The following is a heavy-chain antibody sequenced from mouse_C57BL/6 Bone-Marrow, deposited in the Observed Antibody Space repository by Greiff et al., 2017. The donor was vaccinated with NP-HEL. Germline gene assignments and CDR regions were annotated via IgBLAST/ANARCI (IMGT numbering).Heavy chain of an antibody. V-gene: IGHV1-55*01. CDR2: IYPGSGST. Sequence: QVQLQQPGAELVKPGASVKMSCKASGYTFTSYWITWVKQRPGQGLEWIGDIYPGSGSTNYNEKFKSKATLTVDTSSSTAYMQLSSLTSADSAVYYCARAYYGGSPHFDYWGQGTTLTVSS. CDR3: ARAYYGGSPHFDY. J-gene: IGHJ2*01. D-gene: IGHD1-1*01. CDR1: GYTFTSYW.